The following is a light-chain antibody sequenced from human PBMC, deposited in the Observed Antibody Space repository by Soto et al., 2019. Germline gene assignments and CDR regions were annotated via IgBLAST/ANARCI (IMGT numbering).Light chain of an antibody. J-gene: IGKJ1*01. V-gene: IGKV3-15*01. CDR2: NVF. CDR1: QSITSN. CDR3: QHYNNWPRT. Sequence: EIVMTQSPATLSLSPGERATLSCRASQSITSNLAWYQQRPGQAPRLLIYNVFTRATGIPARFSGSGSGTEFTLTISSLQSEDFAVYYCQHYNNWPRTFGQGTKV.